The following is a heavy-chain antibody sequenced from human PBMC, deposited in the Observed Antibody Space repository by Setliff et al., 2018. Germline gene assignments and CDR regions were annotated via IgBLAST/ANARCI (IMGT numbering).Heavy chain of an antibody. CDR2: IYYRGTT. CDR3: AAVGTSAGGGWFDP. V-gene: IGHV4-59*01. J-gene: IGHJ5*02. CDR1: GGSIRDYY. Sequence: SETLSLTCTVSGGSIRDYYWNWIRQSPGKGLEWIGHIYYRGTTNYNASLKSRITISIDMSRNQFSLKLTSATAADAAVYFCAAVGTSAGGGWFDPWGQGTLVTVSS. D-gene: IGHD1-26*01.